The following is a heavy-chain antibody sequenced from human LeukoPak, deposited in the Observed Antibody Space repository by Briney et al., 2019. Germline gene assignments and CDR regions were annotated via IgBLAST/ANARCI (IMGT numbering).Heavy chain of an antibody. V-gene: IGHV3-74*01. Sequence: PGGSLRLSCAASGFTFNIYWMHWVRQAPGKGLVWVSHINSDGSSTTYADSVKGRFTISRDNAKNTVYLQMNSLRAEDTAVYYCARDLQYSSDYWGQGTLVTVSS. CDR2: INSDGSST. CDR3: ARDLQYSSDY. J-gene: IGHJ4*02. D-gene: IGHD4-11*01. CDR1: GFTFNIYW.